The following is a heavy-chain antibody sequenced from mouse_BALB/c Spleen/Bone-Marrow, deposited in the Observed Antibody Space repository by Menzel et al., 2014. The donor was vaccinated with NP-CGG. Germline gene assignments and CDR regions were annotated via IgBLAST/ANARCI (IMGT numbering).Heavy chain of an antibody. J-gene: IGHJ3*01. Sequence: VQLQQPGAELVKPGASVKLSCTASGLNIKDTYMHWVKQRPEQGLEWIGRIDPANGNTKYDPKFQGKATITADTSSNTAYLQLSSLASEDTAVYCCASYYYGSSGFAYWGQGTLVTVSA. CDR2: IDPANGNT. D-gene: IGHD1-1*01. CDR3: ASYYYGSSGFAY. CDR1: GLNIKDTY. V-gene: IGHV14-3*02.